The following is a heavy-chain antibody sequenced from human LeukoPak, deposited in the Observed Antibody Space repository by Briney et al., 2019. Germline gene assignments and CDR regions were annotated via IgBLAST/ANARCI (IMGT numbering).Heavy chain of an antibody. CDR1: GGSISPYY. CDR3: AREDNSGSPTGY. D-gene: IGHD3-22*01. Sequence: SETLSLTCTVSGGSISPYYWIWIRQPPGKGLEWIGYISYSGSTYYNPSLKSRVTISLDTSKNQFSLNLSSVTAADTAVYYCAREDNSGSPTGYWGQGTLVTVSS. V-gene: IGHV4-59*01. J-gene: IGHJ4*02. CDR2: ISYSGST.